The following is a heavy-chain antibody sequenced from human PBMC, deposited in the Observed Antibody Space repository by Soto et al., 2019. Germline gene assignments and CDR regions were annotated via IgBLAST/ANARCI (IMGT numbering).Heavy chain of an antibody. J-gene: IGHJ5*02. Sequence: GASVKVSCKASGYTFTSYGISWVRQAPGQGLEWMGWISAYNGNTNYAQKLQGRVTMTTDTSTSTAYMELRSLRSDDTAVYYCARRRYSIGWSTNWFDPWGQGTLVTVSS. D-gene: IGHD6-19*01. CDR3: ARRRYSIGWSTNWFDP. CDR1: GYTFTSYG. V-gene: IGHV1-18*01. CDR2: ISAYNGNT.